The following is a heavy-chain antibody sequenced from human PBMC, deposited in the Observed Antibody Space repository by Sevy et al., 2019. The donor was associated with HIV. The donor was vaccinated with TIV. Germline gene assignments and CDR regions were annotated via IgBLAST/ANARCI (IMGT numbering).Heavy chain of an antibody. CDR1: GFTFSSYA. D-gene: IGHD3-10*01. Sequence: GGSLRLSCAASGFTFSSYAMSWVRQAPGKGLEWVSVISGSGDSTYYVDSVKGRFTISRDNSKNTMYLQMNSLRAEDTAVYYCAKEGRGYHGSGSSDYWGQGALVTVSS. CDR2: ISGSGDST. J-gene: IGHJ4*02. CDR3: AKEGRGYHGSGSSDY. V-gene: IGHV3-23*01.